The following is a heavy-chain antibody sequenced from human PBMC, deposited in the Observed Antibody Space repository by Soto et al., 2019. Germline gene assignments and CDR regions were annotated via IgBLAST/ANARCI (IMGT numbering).Heavy chain of an antibody. D-gene: IGHD6-6*01. V-gene: IGHV6-1*01. Sequence: SQTLSLTGAISGDSVSSNSAAWNWIRQSPSRGLEWLGRTYYRSKWYNDYAVSVKSRITINPDTSKNQFSLQLNSVTPEDTAVYYCARGAYSSSSWYYYYGMDVWGQGTTVTVSS. CDR1: GDSVSSNSAA. J-gene: IGHJ6*02. CDR2: TYYRSKWYN. CDR3: ARGAYSSSSWYYYYGMDV.